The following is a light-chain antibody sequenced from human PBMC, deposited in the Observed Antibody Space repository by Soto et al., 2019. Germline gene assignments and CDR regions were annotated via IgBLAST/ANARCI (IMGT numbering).Light chain of an antibody. Sequence: SVLTQPPSVSGSPGQSVTISCTGTSSDVGSYNRVSWYQQPPDTAPKLMIYDVGNRPSGVPDRFSVSKSGNTASLTISGLQADDEADYYCSSYTSSNTYVFGTGTKVTVL. J-gene: IGLJ1*01. CDR2: DVG. CDR1: SSDVGSYNR. V-gene: IGLV2-18*02. CDR3: SSYTSSNTYV.